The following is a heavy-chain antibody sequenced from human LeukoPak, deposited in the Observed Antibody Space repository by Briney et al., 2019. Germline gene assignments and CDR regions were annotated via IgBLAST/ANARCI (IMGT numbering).Heavy chain of an antibody. V-gene: IGHV4-59*08. D-gene: IGHD6-19*01. CDR1: GAPIISYF. Sequence: PSETLSLTCTVSGAPIISYFWSWIRQPPGKGLEWIGFIYHTGSTNHNPSLKGRVTMSVDTSKNQFSLRLSSVTAADTAVHYCATGYRGGWQNWFDPWGQGTLVTVSS. J-gene: IGHJ5*02. CDR2: IYHTGST. CDR3: ATGYRGGWQNWFDP.